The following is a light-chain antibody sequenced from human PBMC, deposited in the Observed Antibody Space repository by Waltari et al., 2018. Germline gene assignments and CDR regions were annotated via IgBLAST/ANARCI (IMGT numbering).Light chain of an antibody. V-gene: IGLV2-23*01. J-gene: IGLJ3*02. Sequence: QSALIQPASVSGSPGQSITMSCTETNSDVGSYNLFPWYQQYPGKAPKLLIYEGTKRPSGVSYRFSASKSGNTASLTISGLQAEDEADYYCSSYAGSSAPRMFGGGTKLTVL. CDR3: SSYAGSSAPRM. CDR1: NSDVGSYNL. CDR2: EGT.